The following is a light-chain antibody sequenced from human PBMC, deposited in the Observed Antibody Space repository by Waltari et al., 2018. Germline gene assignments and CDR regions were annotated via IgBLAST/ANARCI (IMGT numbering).Light chain of an antibody. CDR3: AAWDDSLSGRVI. V-gene: IGLV1-47*02. CDR2: SND. J-gene: IGLJ2*01. CDR1: SSNIGRHY. Sequence: QSVLTQPPSASGTPGQRVTISCSGSSSNIGRHYVYWYQQLPGTAPKLLIYSNDRRSSGAPDRFSGAKSGTSASLAISGLRSEDEADYYCAAWDDSLSGRVIFGGGTKLTVL.